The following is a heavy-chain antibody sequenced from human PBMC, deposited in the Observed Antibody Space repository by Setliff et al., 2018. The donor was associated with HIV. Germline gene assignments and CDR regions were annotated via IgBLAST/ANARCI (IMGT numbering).Heavy chain of an antibody. V-gene: IGHV5-51*01. J-gene: IGHJ6*03. Sequence: PGESLKISCKGSGYSFTSYWIGWVRQMPGKGLEWMGIIYPGDSDTRYSPSFQGQVTISADKSISTAYLQWSSLKASDTAMYYCARHRIVNAYYYYMDGWGKGTTVTVSS. CDR3: ARHRIVNAYYYYMDG. CDR1: GYSFTSYW. D-gene: IGHD3-16*02. CDR2: IYPGDSDT.